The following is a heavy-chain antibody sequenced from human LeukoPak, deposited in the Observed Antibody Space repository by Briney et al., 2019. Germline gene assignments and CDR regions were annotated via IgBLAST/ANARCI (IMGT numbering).Heavy chain of an antibody. CDR1: GYSFNTYW. CDR2: IYVGDSDT. V-gene: IGHV5-51*01. J-gene: IGHJ4*02. D-gene: IGHD5-24*01. Sequence: GESLKISCKGSGYSFNTYWIGWVRQMLGKGLEWMGIIYVGDSDTRYSPSFQGHVTISVDKSTNTAYLQWSSLKASDTAMYYCARQPGRRWLQPDYWGQGTLVTVSS. CDR3: ARQPGRRWLQPDY.